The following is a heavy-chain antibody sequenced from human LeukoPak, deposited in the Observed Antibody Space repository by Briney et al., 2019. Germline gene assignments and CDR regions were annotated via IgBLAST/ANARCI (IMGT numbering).Heavy chain of an antibody. V-gene: IGHV3-23*01. CDR2: ISGSGANT. D-gene: IGHD5-18*01. CDR3: AKDDTWIQLWYDY. Sequence: GGSLRLSCAASGFTFSTYVMTWVRQAPGKGLEWVSAISGSGANTYYAGSVKGRFTISRDNSKNTLYLQMSSLSPEDTAVYYCAKDDTWIQLWYDYWGQGTLVTVSP. J-gene: IGHJ4*02. CDR1: GFTFSTYV.